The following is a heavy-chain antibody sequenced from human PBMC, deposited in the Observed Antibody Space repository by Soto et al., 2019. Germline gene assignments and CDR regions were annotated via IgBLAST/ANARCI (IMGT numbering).Heavy chain of an antibody. CDR1: GGSISSYY. CDR3: AREGYYYDTPQGMDV. D-gene: IGHD3-22*01. V-gene: IGHV4-59*01. Sequence: SETLSLTCTVSGGSISSYYWSWIRQPPGKGLEWMGYIYYSGSTNYNPSLKSRVTISVDTSKNQFSLKLSSVTAADTAVYYCAREGYYYDTPQGMDVWGQGTTVTVSS. J-gene: IGHJ6*02. CDR2: IYYSGST.